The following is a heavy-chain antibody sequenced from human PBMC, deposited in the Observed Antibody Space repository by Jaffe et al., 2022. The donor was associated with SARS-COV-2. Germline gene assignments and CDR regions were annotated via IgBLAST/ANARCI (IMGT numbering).Heavy chain of an antibody. CDR2: IKQDGSKK. CDR1: GFTFSSYW. Sequence: EVQLVESGGGLVQPGGSLRLSCAASGFTFSSYWMSWVRQAPGRGLEWVANIKQDGSKKYFVDSVKGRFTISRDNAKNSLYLQMNSLRAEDTAIYYCARDLNMGDFYGYWGRGTLVTVSS. V-gene: IGHV3-7*03. D-gene: IGHD3-16*01. J-gene: IGHJ4*02. CDR3: ARDLNMGDFYGY.